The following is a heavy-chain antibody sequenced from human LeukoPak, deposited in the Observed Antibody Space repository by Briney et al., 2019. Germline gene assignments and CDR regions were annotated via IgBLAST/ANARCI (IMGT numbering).Heavy chain of an antibody. CDR3: ARGVSSGGRNTLDY. Sequence: PSETLSLTCTVSGGSISSYYWSWIRQPPGKGLEWIGHIYYSGSTNYNPSLKSRVTISVDTSKNQFSLKLSSVTAADTAVYYCARGVSSGGRNTLDYWGQGTLVTVSS. CDR1: GGSISSYY. CDR2: IYYSGST. J-gene: IGHJ4*02. D-gene: IGHD2-15*01. V-gene: IGHV4-59*01.